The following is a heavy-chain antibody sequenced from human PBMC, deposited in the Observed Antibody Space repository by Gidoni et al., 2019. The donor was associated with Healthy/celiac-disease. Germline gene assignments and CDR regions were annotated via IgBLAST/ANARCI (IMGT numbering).Heavy chain of an antibody. V-gene: IGHV3-11*01. CDR1: GFPFSDYY. CDR2: ISSSGSTI. J-gene: IGHJ6*02. D-gene: IGHD6-13*01. CDR3: WIAAAATGSGRDV. Sequence: QVQLVESGGGLVKPGGSMRLSCAASGFPFSDYYMSWIRQAPGKGLECVSYISSSGSTIYYADSVKGRFTISRDNAKNSLYLQMNSLRAEDTAVYYCWIAAAATGSGRDVWGQGTTVTVSS.